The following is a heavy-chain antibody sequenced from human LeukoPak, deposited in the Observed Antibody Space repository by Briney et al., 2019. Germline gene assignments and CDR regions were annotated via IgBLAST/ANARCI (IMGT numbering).Heavy chain of an antibody. V-gene: IGHV3-30*02. CDR3: AKEPSGSYWY. CDR1: GFTFNKYW. J-gene: IGHJ4*02. D-gene: IGHD3-10*01. CDR2: IRYDGSNK. Sequence: PGGSLRLSCVTSGFTFNKYWLTWVRQAPGKGLEWVAFIRYDGSNKYYADSVKGRFTISRDNSKNTLYLQMNSLRAEDTAVYYCAKEPSGSYWYWGQGTLVTVSS.